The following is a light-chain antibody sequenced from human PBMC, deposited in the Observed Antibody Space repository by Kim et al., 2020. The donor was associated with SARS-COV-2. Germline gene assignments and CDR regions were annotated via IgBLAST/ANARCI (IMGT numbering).Light chain of an antibody. J-gene: IGKJ2*01. V-gene: IGKV4-1*01. CDR1: QSVLYTSNNKNY. Sequence: DIVMTQSPDSLAVSLGERATINCKSSQSVLYTSNNKNYLAWYQQKPGQPPKLVIYWASTRESGVPDRFSGSGSGTDFTLTISSLQAEDVAVYYCHQYYSPPHTFGQGTKLEI. CDR3: HQYYSPPHT. CDR2: WAS.